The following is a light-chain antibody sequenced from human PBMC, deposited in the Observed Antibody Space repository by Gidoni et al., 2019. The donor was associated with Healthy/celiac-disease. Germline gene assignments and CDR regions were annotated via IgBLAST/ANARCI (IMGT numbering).Light chain of an antibody. V-gene: IGKV1-39*01. J-gene: IGKJ2*01. CDR3: QQSYSTPLYT. CDR2: AGS. Sequence: DIQMTQSPSSLSASVGDRVTITRRASQIISSYLNWYQQKPGKAPKLLIYAGSSLQSGVPSRFSGSGSGTDFTLTISSLQPEDFATYYCQQSYSTPLYTFGQGTKLEIK. CDR1: QIISSY.